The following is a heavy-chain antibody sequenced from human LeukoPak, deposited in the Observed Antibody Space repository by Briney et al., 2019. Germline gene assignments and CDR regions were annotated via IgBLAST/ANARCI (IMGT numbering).Heavy chain of an antibody. Sequence: SETLSLTCTVSGGSISSSNYYWGWIRQPPGKGLEWTGSLYSSGNTYYNPSLKSRVTISVDSSKNQFSLRLTSVTAADTAVYYCARTASEYSISWIDWGQGTLVTVSS. V-gene: IGHV4-39*01. J-gene: IGHJ1*01. D-gene: IGHD6-13*01. CDR1: GGSISSSNYY. CDR2: LYSSGNT. CDR3: ARTASEYSISWID.